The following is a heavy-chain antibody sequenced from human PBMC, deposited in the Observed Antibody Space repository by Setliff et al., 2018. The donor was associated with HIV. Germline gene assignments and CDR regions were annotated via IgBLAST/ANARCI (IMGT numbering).Heavy chain of an antibody. J-gene: IGHJ4*02. CDR3: ARSHFYCSGGSCYSGYFDY. CDR1: GGSISSGSYY. D-gene: IGHD2-15*01. CDR2: IYYSGST. V-gene: IGHV4-39*07. Sequence: SETLLTCTVSGGSISSGSYYWSWIRQPPGKGLEWIGSIYYSGSTYYNPSLKSRVTISVDTSKNQFSLKLSSVTAADTAVYYCARSHFYCSGGSCYSGYFDYWGQGTLVTVSS.